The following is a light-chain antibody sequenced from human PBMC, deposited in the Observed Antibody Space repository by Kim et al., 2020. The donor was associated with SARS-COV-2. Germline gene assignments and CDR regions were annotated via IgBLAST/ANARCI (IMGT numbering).Light chain of an antibody. CDR3: QQFNSPYA. Sequence: GDRVTITCRASQSISNWLAWYQHKPGQAPKLLIHRASTLESGVPSRFSGSGSGTEFTLTISCLQADDFATYYCQQFNSPYAFGQGTKLEIK. V-gene: IGKV1-5*03. CDR2: RAS. CDR1: QSISNW. J-gene: IGKJ2*01.